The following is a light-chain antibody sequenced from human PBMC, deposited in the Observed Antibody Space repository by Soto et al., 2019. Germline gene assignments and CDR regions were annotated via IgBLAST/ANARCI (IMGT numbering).Light chain of an antibody. J-gene: IGLJ1*01. CDR3: SAWDATLTGYV. CDR1: SSNIGSKT. CDR2: SNY. Sequence: QSVLTQPPSASGTPGQRLTISCSGSSSNIGSKTVNWYQQLPGTAPKLLIYSNYQRPSGVPDRFSGSKSGTSASLAISGLQSEDEADYYCSAWDATLTGYVCGTGTKLTVL. V-gene: IGLV1-44*01.